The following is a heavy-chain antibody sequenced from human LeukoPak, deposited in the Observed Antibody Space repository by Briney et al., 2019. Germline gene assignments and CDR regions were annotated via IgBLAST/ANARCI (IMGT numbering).Heavy chain of an antibody. J-gene: IGHJ5*02. CDR1: GVSLTDYY. CDR3: ARIRCGSGPEICYNH. V-gene: IGHV4-34*01. D-gene: IGHD2-8*01. Sequence: PSETLSLTRAVSGVSLTDYYWSWIRQSPGKGLEWIGEVSPDGYDKYNPSLKSPVSISVDRSENQLSLRMSSVTAADTAIYYCARIRCGSGPEICYNHWAQGSLVTVSS. CDR2: VSPDGYD.